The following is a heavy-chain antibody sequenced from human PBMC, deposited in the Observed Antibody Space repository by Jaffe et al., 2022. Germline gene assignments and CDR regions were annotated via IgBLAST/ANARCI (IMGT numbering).Heavy chain of an antibody. CDR3: ARDGGSGVVPAAMGGGWFDP. D-gene: IGHD2-2*01. CDR1: GFTFSSYS. CDR2: ISSSSSYI. J-gene: IGHJ5*02. Sequence: EVQLVESGGGLVKPGGSLRLSCAASGFTFSSYSMNWVRQAPGKGLEWVSSISSSSSYIYYADSVKGRFTISRDNAKNSLYLQMNSLRAEDTAVYYCARDGGSGVVPAAMGGGWFDPWGQGTLVTVSS. V-gene: IGHV3-21*01.